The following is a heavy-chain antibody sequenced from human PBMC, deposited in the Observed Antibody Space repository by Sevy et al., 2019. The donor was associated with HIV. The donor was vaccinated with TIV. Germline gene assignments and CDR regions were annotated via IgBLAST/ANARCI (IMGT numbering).Heavy chain of an antibody. Sequence: GGSLRLSCAASGFTFSNYAMNWVRQAPGKGLEWVSGISGSGGSGTKTNYADSVKGRFTISRDDSKNSLFLQLNSLRAGDTAIYYCARKYDSSGYFDYWGQGTLVTVSS. J-gene: IGHJ4*02. CDR2: ISGSGGSGTKT. CDR1: GFTFSNYA. CDR3: ARKYDSSGYFDY. V-gene: IGHV3-23*01. D-gene: IGHD3-22*01.